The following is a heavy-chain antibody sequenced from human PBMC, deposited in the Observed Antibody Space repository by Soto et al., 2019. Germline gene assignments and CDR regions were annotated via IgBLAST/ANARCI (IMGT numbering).Heavy chain of an antibody. CDR3: ARERRYSGSYYVDY. D-gene: IGHD1-26*01. V-gene: IGHV4-59*01. CDR2: IYYSGST. J-gene: IGHJ4*02. CDR1: GGSISSYY. Sequence: PSETLSLTCAVSGGSISSYYWSWIRQPPGKGLEWIGYIYYSGSTNYNPSLKSRVTISVDTSKNQFSLKLSSVTAADTAVYYCARERRYSGSYYVDYWGQGTLVTVSS.